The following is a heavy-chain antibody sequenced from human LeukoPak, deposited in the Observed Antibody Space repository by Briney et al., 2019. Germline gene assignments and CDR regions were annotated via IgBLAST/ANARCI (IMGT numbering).Heavy chain of an antibody. J-gene: IGHJ4*02. D-gene: IGHD3-9*01. CDR2: IYTSGST. V-gene: IGHV4-4*07. Sequence: SETLSLTCTVSGGSISSYYWSWIRQPAGKGLEWIGRIYTSGSTNYNPSLKSRVTMSVDTSKNQFSLKLSSVTAADTAVYYCAGQGRNELRCFDWFRYWGQGTLVTVSS. CDR3: AGQGRNELRCFDWFRY. CDR1: GGSISSYY.